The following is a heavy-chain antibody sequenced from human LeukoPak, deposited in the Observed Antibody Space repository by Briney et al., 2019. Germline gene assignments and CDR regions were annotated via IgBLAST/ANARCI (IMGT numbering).Heavy chain of an antibody. CDR3: ARENSSSSGNVFDS. Sequence: GGSLRLSCAASGFTFSSYDMSWVRQAPGKGLEWVSYISSSGSTIYYADSVKGRFTISRDNAKNSLYLQMNSLRAEDTAVYYCARENSSSSGNVFDSWGQGALVTVSS. V-gene: IGHV3-48*03. J-gene: IGHJ4*02. CDR2: ISSSGSTI. CDR1: GFTFSSYD. D-gene: IGHD6-6*01.